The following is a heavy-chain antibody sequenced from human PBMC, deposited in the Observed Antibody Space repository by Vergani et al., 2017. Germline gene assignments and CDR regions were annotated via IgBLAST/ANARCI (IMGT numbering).Heavy chain of an antibody. Sequence: QVQLQQWGAGLLKPSETLSLTCAVYGGSFSGYYWSWIRQPPGKGLEWIGEINHSGSTNYNPALKSRVTISVDTSKNQFSRKVSSVTAADTSVYYCARVRMITFGGVSVARGYFDYWGQGTLVTVSS. V-gene: IGHV4-34*01. CDR1: GGSFSGYY. D-gene: IGHD3-16*02. CDR3: ARVRMITFGGVSVARGYFDY. J-gene: IGHJ4*02. CDR2: INHSGST.